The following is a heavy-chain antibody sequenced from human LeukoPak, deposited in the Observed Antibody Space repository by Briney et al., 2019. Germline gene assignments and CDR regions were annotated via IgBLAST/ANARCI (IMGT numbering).Heavy chain of an antibody. CDR2: TYYRSKWYN. Sequence: SQTLSLTCAISGDSVSSKSGAWNWIRQSPSRGLERLGRTYYRSKWYNDYAISVKSRISINSDTSKNKFSMQLNSVTPEDTAVYYCAHGLSGLGFNYWGQGTLVTVSS. D-gene: IGHD3-10*01. CDR3: AHGLSGLGFNY. V-gene: IGHV6-1*01. CDR1: GDSVSSKSGA. J-gene: IGHJ4*02.